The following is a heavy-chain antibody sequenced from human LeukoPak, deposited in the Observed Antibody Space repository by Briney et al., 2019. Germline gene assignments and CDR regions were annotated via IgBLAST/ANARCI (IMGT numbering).Heavy chain of an antibody. CDR3: ARPYYYGSGYYGMDV. CDR1: GYTFTSYY. Sequence: ASVKVSCKASGYTFTSYYMHWVRQAPGQGLEWMGIINPSGGSTSYAQKFQGRVTMTRDTSTSTVYMELSSLRSEDTAVYYCARPYYYGSGYYGMDVWGQGTTVTVPS. D-gene: IGHD3-10*01. CDR2: INPSGGST. V-gene: IGHV1-46*01. J-gene: IGHJ6*02.